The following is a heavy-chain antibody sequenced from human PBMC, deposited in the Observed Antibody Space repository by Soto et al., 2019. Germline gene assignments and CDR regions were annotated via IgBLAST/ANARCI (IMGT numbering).Heavy chain of an antibody. D-gene: IGHD6-6*01. Sequence: PGGSLRLSCAASGFTFSSYVMSWVRQAPGKGLEWDSAISGSGGSTYYADSVKGRFTISRDNSKNTLYLQMNSLRAEDTAVYYCAKGSRSIAAPQRYYYYGMDVWGQGTTVTVSS. CDR2: ISGSGGST. V-gene: IGHV3-23*01. J-gene: IGHJ6*02. CDR3: AKGSRSIAAPQRYYYYGMDV. CDR1: GFTFSSYV.